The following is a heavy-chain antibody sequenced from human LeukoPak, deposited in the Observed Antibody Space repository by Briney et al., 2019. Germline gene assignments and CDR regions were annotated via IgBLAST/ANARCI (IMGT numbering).Heavy chain of an antibody. Sequence: GASVKVSCKASGYTFTSYGISWVRQAPGQGLEWMGWISAYNGNTNYAQKLQGRVTMTTDTSTSTAYMELRSLISDDTAVYYCARSSGYDFHYGMDVWGQGTTVTVSS. CDR3: ARSSGYDFHYGMDV. V-gene: IGHV1-18*01. CDR1: GYTFTSYG. CDR2: ISAYNGNT. D-gene: IGHD5-12*01. J-gene: IGHJ6*02.